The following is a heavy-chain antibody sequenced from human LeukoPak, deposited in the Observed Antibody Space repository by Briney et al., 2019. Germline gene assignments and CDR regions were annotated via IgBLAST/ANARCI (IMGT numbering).Heavy chain of an antibody. CDR2: IYNSGST. J-gene: IGHJ3*02. D-gene: IGHD3-10*01. CDR3: AREDYGSGSYSDAFDI. CDR1: GGSISSYY. V-gene: IGHV4-59*01. Sequence: SETLSLTCTVSGGSISSYYWSWIRQPPGKGLEWIGYIYNSGSTTYNPSLKSRVTISVDTSKNQFSLKLSSVTAADTAVYYCAREDYGSGSYSDAFDIWGQGTMVTVSS.